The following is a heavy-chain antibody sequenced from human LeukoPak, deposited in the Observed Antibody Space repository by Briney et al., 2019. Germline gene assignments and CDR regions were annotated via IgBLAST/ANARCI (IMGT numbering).Heavy chain of an antibody. V-gene: IGHV1-69*13. CDR3: AGDQADCTNGVCYTYFDY. D-gene: IGHD2-8*01. CDR1: GGTFSSYA. Sequence: ASVKVSCKASGGTFSSYAISWVRQAPGQGLEWMGGIIPIFGTANYAQKFQGRVTITADESTSTAYMELSSLRSEDTAVYYCAGDQADCTNGVCYTYFDYWGQGTLVTVSS. CDR2: IIPIFGTA. J-gene: IGHJ4*02.